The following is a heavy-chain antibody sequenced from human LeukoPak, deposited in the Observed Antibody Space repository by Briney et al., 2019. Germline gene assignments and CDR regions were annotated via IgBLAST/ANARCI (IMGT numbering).Heavy chain of an antibody. J-gene: IGHJ4*02. D-gene: IGHD1-1*01. Sequence: PSETLSLTCSVSGGSISSCTYSWGWIRQPPGKGLEWIGSFSCSGSTYYNPSLKSRVTISLDTSKNQFSLRLSSVTAADTAVYYCAREGYMKHFDYWGQGTLVTVSS. CDR1: GGSISSCTYS. V-gene: IGHV4-39*07. CDR2: FSCSGST. CDR3: AREGYMKHFDY.